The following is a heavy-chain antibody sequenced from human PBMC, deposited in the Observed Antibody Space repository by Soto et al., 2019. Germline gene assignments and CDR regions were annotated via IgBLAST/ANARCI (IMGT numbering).Heavy chain of an antibody. CDR2: IKSKTDGGTT. V-gene: IGHV3-15*01. D-gene: IGHD2-2*01. CDR1: GFTFSNAW. J-gene: IGHJ4*02. Sequence: GGSLILSCAASGFTFSNAWMSWVRQAPGKGLEWVGRIKSKTDGGTTDYAAPVKGRFTISRDDSKNTLYLQMNSLKTEDTAVYYCTTDSIVVVPAAIQYYFDYWDQGTLVTRLL. CDR3: TTDSIVVVPAAIQYYFDY.